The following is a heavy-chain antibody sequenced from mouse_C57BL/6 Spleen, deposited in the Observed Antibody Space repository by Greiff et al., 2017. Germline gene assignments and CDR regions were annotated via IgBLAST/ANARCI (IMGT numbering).Heavy chain of an antibody. CDR2: IYPGNSDT. V-gene: IGHV1-5*01. CDR3: TMRGELYFDS. CDR1: GYTFTSYW. Sequence: EVQLQQSGTVLARPGASVKMSCKTSGYTFTSYWMHWVKQRPGQGLEWIGAIYPGNSDTSYHQTFKGKAKLTAATYASTAYMELSSLTNEDSTVYYCTMRGELYFDSWGKGTTLTVSS. D-gene: IGHD1-1*01. J-gene: IGHJ2*01.